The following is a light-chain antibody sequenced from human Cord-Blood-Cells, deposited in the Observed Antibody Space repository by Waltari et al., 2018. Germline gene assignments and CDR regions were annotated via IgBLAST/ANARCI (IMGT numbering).Light chain of an antibody. Sequence: QSALTQPASVSGSPGQSITLPRTGTSSDVGGSNFVSWYQQPPGNAPKLMIYDVSKRPAGVSNRFSGSKSGNTASLTISGLQAEDEADYYCSSYTSSSTVVFGGGTKLTVL. V-gene: IGLV2-14*01. CDR2: DVS. J-gene: IGLJ2*01. CDR3: SSYTSSSTVV. CDR1: SSDVGGSNF.